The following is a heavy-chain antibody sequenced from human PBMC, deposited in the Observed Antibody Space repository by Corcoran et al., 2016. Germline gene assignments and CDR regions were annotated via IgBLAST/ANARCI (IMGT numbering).Heavy chain of an antibody. Sequence: EVQLVESGGGLVKPGGSLRISCAASGFTFSSYSMNWVRQAPGKGLEWVSSISSSSSYIYYADSVKGRFTISRDNAKNSLYLQMNSLRAEDTAVYYCARGGGNNYGMDVWGQGTTVTVSS. CDR2: ISSSSSYI. V-gene: IGHV3-21*01. CDR1: GFTFSSYS. J-gene: IGHJ6*02. D-gene: IGHD2-15*01. CDR3: ARGGGNNYGMDV.